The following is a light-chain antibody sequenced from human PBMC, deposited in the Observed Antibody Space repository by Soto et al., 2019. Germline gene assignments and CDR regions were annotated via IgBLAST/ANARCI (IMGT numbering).Light chain of an antibody. V-gene: IGLV1-40*01. CDR3: QSYDTALSVYVV. CDR1: SSTIGAGFD. CDR2: GDT. J-gene: IGLJ2*01. Sequence: QSVLTQPPSVSGAPGQRVTISCTGSSSTIGAGFDVHWYQQLPGTAPKLLIYGDTNRPSGVPDRFPGSKSGTSASLAITGLQAEDEADYYCQSYDTALSVYVVFGGGTKLTVL.